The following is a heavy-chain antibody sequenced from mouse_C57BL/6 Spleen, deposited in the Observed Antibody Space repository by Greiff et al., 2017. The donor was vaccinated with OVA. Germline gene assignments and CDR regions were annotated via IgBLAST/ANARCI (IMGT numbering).Heavy chain of an antibody. CDR3: ARGIYYYGSSYWYFDV. J-gene: IGHJ1*03. CDR1: GYTFTSYW. CDR2: IDPSDSYT. D-gene: IGHD1-1*01. V-gene: IGHV1-69*01. Sequence: QVQLQQPGAELVMPGASVKLSCKASGYTFTSYWMHWVKQRPGQGLEWIGEIDPSDSYTNYNQKFQGKSTLTVDNSSSTAYMQLSSLTSEDSAVYYCARGIYYYGSSYWYFDVWGTGTTVTVSS.